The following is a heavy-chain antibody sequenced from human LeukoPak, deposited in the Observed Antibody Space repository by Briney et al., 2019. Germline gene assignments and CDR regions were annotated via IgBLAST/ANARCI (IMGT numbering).Heavy chain of an antibody. CDR2: IYYNGST. CDR1: GGSISSGGYY. V-gene: IGHV4-31*03. CDR3: ARVPDYGDYVGSFDY. Sequence: SETLSLTCTVPGGSISSGGYYWSWLRQHPGKGLEWIGYIYYNGSTYYNPSLNSRVTISVDTSKNQFSLKLSSVTAADTAVYYCARVPDYGDYVGSFDYWGQGTLVTVSS. D-gene: IGHD4-17*01. J-gene: IGHJ4*02.